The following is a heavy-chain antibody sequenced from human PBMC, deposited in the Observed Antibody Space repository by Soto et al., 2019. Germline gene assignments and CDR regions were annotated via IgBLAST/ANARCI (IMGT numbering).Heavy chain of an antibody. CDR3: ARERQLVPFDY. CDR2: IWYDGSNK. V-gene: IGHV3-33*01. J-gene: IGHJ4*02. CDR1: GFTFILYG. D-gene: IGHD6-6*01. Sequence: GGSLRLSCAASGFTFILYGMHWVRQAPGKGLEWVAVIWYDGSNKYYADSVKGRFTISRDNSKNTLYLQMNSLRAEDTAVYYCARERQLVPFDYWGQGTLVTVSS.